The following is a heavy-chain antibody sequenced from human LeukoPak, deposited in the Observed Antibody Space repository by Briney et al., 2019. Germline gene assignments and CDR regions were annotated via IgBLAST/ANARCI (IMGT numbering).Heavy chain of an antibody. J-gene: IGHJ4*02. Sequence: GGSLRLYCAASGFTCSNYWRRWVRQAPGKGREGGANIKQDGSEKDYVDSVKGRFTISRDNAKNSLYLQMNSLRAEDTAVYYCARGVSGIAAAGPNYWGQGTLVTVSS. V-gene: IGHV3-7*01. D-gene: IGHD6-13*01. CDR3: ARGVSGIAAAGPNY. CDR1: GFTCSNYW. CDR2: IKQDGSEK.